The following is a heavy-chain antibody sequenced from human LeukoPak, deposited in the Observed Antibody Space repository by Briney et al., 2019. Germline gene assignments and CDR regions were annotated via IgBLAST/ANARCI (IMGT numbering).Heavy chain of an antibody. CDR2: FGISGTI. V-gene: IGHV3-48*01. D-gene: IGHD4-17*01. Sequence: GGSLRLSCAASGFTVNTYDMHWVRQAPGEGPEWIAYFGISGTIYYADSVRGRFTISRDNAKNSLFLQMNSLRVDDTAIYYCAGYGVYPYWGQGTPVTVSS. J-gene: IGHJ4*02. CDR1: GFTVNTYD. CDR3: AGYGVYPY.